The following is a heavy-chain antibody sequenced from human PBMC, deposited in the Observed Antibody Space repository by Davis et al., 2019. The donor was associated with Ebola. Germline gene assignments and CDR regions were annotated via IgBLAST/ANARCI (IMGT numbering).Heavy chain of an antibody. Sequence: PGGSLRLSCTVSGGSISSYYWSWIRQPAGKGLEWIGRIYTSGSTNYNPSLKSRVTMSVDTSKNQFSLKLRSVTAADTAVYYCARGYSGYCGGGTCYDIAYDIWGQGTMVTVSS. D-gene: IGHD2-15*01. V-gene: IGHV4-4*07. CDR1: GGSISSYY. CDR2: IYTSGST. J-gene: IGHJ3*02. CDR3: ARGYSGYCGGGTCYDIAYDI.